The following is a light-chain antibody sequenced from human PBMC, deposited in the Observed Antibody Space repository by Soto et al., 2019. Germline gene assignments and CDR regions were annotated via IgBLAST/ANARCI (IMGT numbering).Light chain of an antibody. Sequence: DIQMTQSPSSLSASVGDRVTITCRASQTISNHLNWYQQKPGKAPNLLIYAASSLQSGVPSRFSGSGSGTDFTLTISSLQREDFATYYCQQSYSSWWTFGQGTKVDIK. CDR1: QTISNH. CDR3: QQSYSSWWT. CDR2: AAS. V-gene: IGKV1-39*01. J-gene: IGKJ1*01.